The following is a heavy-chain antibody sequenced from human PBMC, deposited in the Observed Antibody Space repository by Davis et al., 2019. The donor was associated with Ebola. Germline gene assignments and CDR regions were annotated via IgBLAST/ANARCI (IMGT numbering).Heavy chain of an antibody. V-gene: IGHV3-7*01. CDR1: GFIFSNSW. J-gene: IGHJ4*02. CDR2: IRQDGREK. D-gene: IGHD3-9*01. Sequence: GGSLRLSCAASGFIFSNSWMSWVRQAPGKGLEWVANIRQDGREKHYVDSVKGRFTISRDNTKNSLFLQMNSLRDDETAVYYCARVDWPVQFDFWGQGTVVTVSS. CDR3: ARVDWPVQFDF.